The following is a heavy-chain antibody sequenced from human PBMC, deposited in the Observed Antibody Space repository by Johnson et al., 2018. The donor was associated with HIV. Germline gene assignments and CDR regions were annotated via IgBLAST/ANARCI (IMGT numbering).Heavy chain of an antibody. CDR2: INWNGGST. J-gene: IGHJ3*02. CDR3: ARVWYVEGSGSFIDAFDI. V-gene: IGHV3-20*04. CDR1: GFSFDDYG. Sequence: VQLVESGGGVVRPGGSLRLSCTASGFSFDDYGMNWVRQAPGKGLEWVTGINWNGGSTGYADSVKGRFTISRDNAKNSLHLQMNSLRDEDTAMYYFARVWYVEGSGSFIDAFDIWGQGTMVTVSS. D-gene: IGHD3-10*01.